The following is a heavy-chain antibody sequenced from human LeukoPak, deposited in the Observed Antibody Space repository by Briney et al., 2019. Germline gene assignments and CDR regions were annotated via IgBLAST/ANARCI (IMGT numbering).Heavy chain of an antibody. V-gene: IGHV1-8*01. D-gene: IGHD4-17*01. J-gene: IGHJ4*02. CDR1: GYTFTSYD. CDR2: MNPNSGNT. CDR3: ARGRTTVTTLIDY. Sequence: ASVKVSCKASGYTFTSYDINWVRQATGQGLEWMGWMNPNSGNTGYAQKFQGRVTMTRNTSISTAYMELSSLRSEDTAVCYCARGRTTVTTLIDYWGQGTLVTVSS.